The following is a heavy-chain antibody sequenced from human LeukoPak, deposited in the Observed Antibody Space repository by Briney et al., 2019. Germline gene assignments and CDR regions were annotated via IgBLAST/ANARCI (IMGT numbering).Heavy chain of an antibody. CDR1: GFTFATSW. CDR3: ARDASQLDGMDV. Sequence: PGGSLRLSCVASGFTFATSWMTWVRQAPGKGLEWVANIKQDGTEKYYVDSVKGRFTISRDNAKNSLYLQMNSLRAEDTAVYYCARDASQLDGMDVWGQGTTVTVSS. V-gene: IGHV3-7*01. CDR2: IKQDGTEK. J-gene: IGHJ6*02. D-gene: IGHD6-6*01.